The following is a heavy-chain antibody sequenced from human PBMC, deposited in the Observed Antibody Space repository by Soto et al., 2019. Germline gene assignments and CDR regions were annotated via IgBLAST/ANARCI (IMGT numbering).Heavy chain of an antibody. CDR1: GFTFSSYS. J-gene: IGHJ4*02. CDR2: ISSSSSYI. V-gene: IGHV3-21*01. Sequence: GGSLRLSCAASGFTFSSYSMNWVRQAPGKGLEWVSSISSSSSYIYYADSVKGRFTISRDNAKNSLYLQMNSLRAEDTAVYYCARGKRSIAAPSPPDDYWGQGTLVTVSS. CDR3: ARGKRSIAAPSPPDDY. D-gene: IGHD6-6*01.